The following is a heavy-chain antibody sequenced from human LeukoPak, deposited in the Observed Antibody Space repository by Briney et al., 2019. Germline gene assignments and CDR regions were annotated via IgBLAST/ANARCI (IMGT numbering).Heavy chain of an antibody. Sequence: GGSLRLSCAASGFTFSSYGMHWVRQAPGKGLEWVAFIRYDGSNKYYADSVKGRFTISRDNSKNTLYLQMNSLRAEDTAVYYCAKEGSIAAAGYFDYWGQGTLVTVSS. CDR2: IRYDGSNK. CDR1: GFTFSSYG. CDR3: AKEGSIAAAGYFDY. J-gene: IGHJ4*02. D-gene: IGHD6-13*01. V-gene: IGHV3-30*02.